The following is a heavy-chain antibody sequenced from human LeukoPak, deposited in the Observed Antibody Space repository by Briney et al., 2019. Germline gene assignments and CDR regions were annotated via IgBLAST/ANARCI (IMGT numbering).Heavy chain of an antibody. CDR2: IYTSGST. J-gene: IGHJ4*02. Sequence: PSETLSLTCTVSGGSISSYYWSWIRQPPGKGLEWIGRIYTSGSTNYNPSLKSRVTMSVATSKNQFSLKLSSVTAADTAVYYCAVNYYGSGSYPDYWGQGTLVTVSS. CDR3: AVNYYGSGSYPDY. CDR1: GGSISSYY. D-gene: IGHD3-10*01. V-gene: IGHV4-4*07.